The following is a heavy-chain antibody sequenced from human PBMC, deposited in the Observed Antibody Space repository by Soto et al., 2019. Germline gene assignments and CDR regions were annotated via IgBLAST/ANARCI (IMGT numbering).Heavy chain of an antibody. CDR3: ARDIGKKGAGPPTNWFDP. D-gene: IGHD6-19*01. CDR2: IIPIFGTA. J-gene: IGHJ5*02. Sequence: SSVRGSCTSSGGTFSIYAISWVRQAPGQGLEWMGGIIPIFGTANYAQKFQGRVTITADESTSTAYMELSSLRSEDTAVYYCARDIGKKGAGPPTNWFDPWGQGTLVTVSS. CDR1: GGTFSIYA. V-gene: IGHV1-69*13.